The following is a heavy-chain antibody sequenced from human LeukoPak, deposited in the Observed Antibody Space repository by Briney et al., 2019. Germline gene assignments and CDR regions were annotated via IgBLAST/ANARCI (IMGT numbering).Heavy chain of an antibody. CDR1: DTSISTYY. V-gene: IGHV4-4*07. CDR2: IYTTGTT. Sequence: SETLSLTCSVSDTSISTYYWSWIRQPAGKGLEWIGHIYTTGTTNYNPSLKSRVTISVDTSKNQFSLKLSSVTAADTAVYYCARSRVTFPLDYWGQGTLVTVSS. CDR3: ARSRVTFPLDY. J-gene: IGHJ4*02.